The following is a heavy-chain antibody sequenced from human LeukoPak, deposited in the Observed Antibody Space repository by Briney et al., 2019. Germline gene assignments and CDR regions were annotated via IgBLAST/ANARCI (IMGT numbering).Heavy chain of an antibody. D-gene: IGHD3-3*01. CDR2: FIPMLGVG. Sequence: ASVKVSCKASGDTFSKYDVSWVRQAPGQGLEWMGKFIPMLGVGRYAQKFQGRVTISLDTSTSTAYMELSRLRSDDTAVYYCARGFTIFGVVNPYTFDYWGQGTLVTVSS. J-gene: IGHJ4*02. CDR1: GDTFSKYD. V-gene: IGHV1-69*04. CDR3: ARGFTIFGVVNPYTFDY.